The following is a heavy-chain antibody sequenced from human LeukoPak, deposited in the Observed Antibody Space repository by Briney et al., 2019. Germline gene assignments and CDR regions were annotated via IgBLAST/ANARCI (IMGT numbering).Heavy chain of an antibody. Sequence: GGSLRLSCAAPGFTFSSYWMNWARQAPGKGLEWVASINHNGNVNYYVDSVKGRSTISRDNAKNSLYLQMSNLRAEDTAVYFCARGGGLDVWGQGATVTVSS. CDR3: ARGGGLDV. J-gene: IGHJ6*02. CDR1: GFTFSSYW. D-gene: IGHD3-16*01. CDR2: INHNGNVN. V-gene: IGHV3-7*03.